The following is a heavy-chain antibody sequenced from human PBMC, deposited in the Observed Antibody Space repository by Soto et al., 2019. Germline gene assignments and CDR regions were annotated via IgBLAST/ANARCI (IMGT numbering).Heavy chain of an antibody. CDR1: GFTFSGYW. J-gene: IGHJ6*02. V-gene: IGHV3-7*05. CDR3: AREAV. CDR2: IKQDGSEQ. Sequence: EVQLVESGGGLVQPGGSLRLSCAASGFTFSGYWMSWVRQAPGKGLEWVANIKQDGSEQFFVDSVKGRFTISRDNAKNSLYLQMNSLRAEDTAVYYCAREAVWGQGTTVTVSS.